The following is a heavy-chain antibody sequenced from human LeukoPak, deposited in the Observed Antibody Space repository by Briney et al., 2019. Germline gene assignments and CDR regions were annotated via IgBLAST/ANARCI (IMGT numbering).Heavy chain of an antibody. CDR1: GGTFSTYA. V-gene: IGHV1-69*01. D-gene: IGHD5-18*01. J-gene: IGHJ4*02. CDR2: IIPIFRAA. Sequence: VASVTVSFKGSGGTFSTYAFSWVRQAPGQGLEWMGGIIPIFRAANYAQNFQGRVTLTADESTSTAYMELSSLRSDDTAVYYCARGPGYLGLQSYFDYWGQGTLVTVSS. CDR3: ARGPGYLGLQSYFDY.